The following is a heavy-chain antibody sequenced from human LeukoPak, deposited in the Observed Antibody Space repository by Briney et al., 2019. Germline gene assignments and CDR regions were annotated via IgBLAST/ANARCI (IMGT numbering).Heavy chain of an antibody. D-gene: IGHD2-2*01. J-gene: IGHJ6*03. V-gene: IGHV3-23*01. CDR2: ISGSGGST. Sequence: GGSLRLSCAASGFTFSSYGMSWVRQAPGKGLEWVSAISGSGGSTYYADSVKGRFTISRDNSKNTLYLQMNSLRAEDTAVYYCAKFQGSTRTYYYYMDVWGKGTTVTISS. CDR1: GFTFSSYG. CDR3: AKFQGSTRTYYYYMDV.